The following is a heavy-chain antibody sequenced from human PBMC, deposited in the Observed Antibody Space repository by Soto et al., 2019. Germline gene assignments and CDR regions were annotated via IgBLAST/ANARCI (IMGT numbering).Heavy chain of an antibody. J-gene: IGHJ2*01. V-gene: IGHV3-74*01. CDR3: ARGGSLKLYFDL. CDR2: INSDGSST. D-gene: IGHD1-26*01. CDR1: GFTFSSYW. Sequence: EVQLVESGGGLVQPGGSLRLSCAASGFTFSSYWMHWVRQAPGKGRVWVSRINSDGSSTSYADSVKGRFTISRDNAKNTLYLQINRLRAEDTAVYYCARGGSLKLYFDLWGRGTLVTVSS.